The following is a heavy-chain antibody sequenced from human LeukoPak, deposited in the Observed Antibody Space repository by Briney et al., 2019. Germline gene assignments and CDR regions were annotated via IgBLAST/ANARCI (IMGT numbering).Heavy chain of an antibody. D-gene: IGHD2-15*01. CDR1: GFTVISHA. Sequence: GGSLRLSCAASGFTVISHAMHWVRQAPGKGLEWVAFIRYDGSNKYYVDSVRGRFTISRDNSNNTLYLQMNSLRAEDTAVYYCAKGYGYFDNWGQGTLVIVSS. CDR2: IRYDGSNK. CDR3: AKGYGYFDN. V-gene: IGHV3-30*02. J-gene: IGHJ4*02.